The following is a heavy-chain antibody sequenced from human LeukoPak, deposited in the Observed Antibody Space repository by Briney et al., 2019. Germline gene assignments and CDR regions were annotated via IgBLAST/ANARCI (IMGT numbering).Heavy chain of an antibody. CDR1: GFSFTSSA. J-gene: IGHJ3*02. D-gene: IGHD4-17*01. Sequence: TSVKVSCQASGFSFTSSAVQRVRQARGHRLEWIGWIVVGSGNTNYAQKFQERVTITRDMSTSTAYMELSSLRSEDTAVYYCAADGRDYGDYVVAFDIWGQGTMVTVSS. V-gene: IGHV1-58*01. CDR3: AADGRDYGDYVVAFDI. CDR2: IVVGSGNT.